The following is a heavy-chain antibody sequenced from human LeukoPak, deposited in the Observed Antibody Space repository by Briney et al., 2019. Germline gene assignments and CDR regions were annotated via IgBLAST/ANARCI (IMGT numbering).Heavy chain of an antibody. CDR3: AISFMTTTYYYYYYMDV. Sequence: ASVKVSCKASGYTFTSYGISCVRQAPGQGLEWMGGIIPIFGTANYAQKFQGRVTITADESTSTAYMELSSLRSEDTAVYYCAISFMTTTYYYYYYMDVWGKGTTVTVSS. V-gene: IGHV1-69*13. CDR1: GYTFTSYG. J-gene: IGHJ6*03. CDR2: IIPIFGTA. D-gene: IGHD3-16*01.